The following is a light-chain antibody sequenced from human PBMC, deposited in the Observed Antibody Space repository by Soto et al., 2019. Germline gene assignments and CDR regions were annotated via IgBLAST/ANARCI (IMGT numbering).Light chain of an antibody. V-gene: IGKV3-11*01. CDR1: QSVTTY. CDR2: DAS. J-gene: IGKJ5*01. CDR3: QQRSNWPPTIT. Sequence: EIVLTQSPATLSLSPGERVTLSCRASQSVTTYLAWYQQKPGQAPRLLIYDASDRATGIPARFSGSGSGTDFTLTISSLEPEDFAVYYCQQRSNWPPTITFGQGTRLEI.